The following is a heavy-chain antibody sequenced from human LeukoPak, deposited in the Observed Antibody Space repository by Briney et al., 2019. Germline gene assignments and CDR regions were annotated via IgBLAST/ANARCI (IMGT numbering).Heavy chain of an antibody. CDR1: GFTFSSYS. J-gene: IGHJ3*02. V-gene: IGHV3-21*01. CDR2: ISSSSSYI. D-gene: IGHD3-10*01. Sequence: PGGSLRLSCAASGFTFSSYSMNWVRQAPGKGLEWFSSISSSSSYIYYADSVKGRFTISRDNAKNSLYLQMNSLRAEDTAVYYCARDGRIRGAFDIWGQGTMVTVSS. CDR3: ARDGRIRGAFDI.